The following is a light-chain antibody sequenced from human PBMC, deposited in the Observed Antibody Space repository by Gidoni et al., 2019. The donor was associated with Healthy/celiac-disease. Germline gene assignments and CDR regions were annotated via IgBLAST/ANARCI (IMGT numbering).Light chain of an antibody. CDR3: QQSYSTLPT. J-gene: IGKJ1*01. CDR2: AAS. Sequence: DIQMTQSPSSLSASVGDRVTITCRPSQSISTYLNWYQQKPGKAPKLLIYAASSLQSGVPSRFSGSGSGTDFTLTISSLQPEDFATYYCQQSYSTLPTFXQXTKVXIK. CDR1: QSISTY. V-gene: IGKV1-39*01.